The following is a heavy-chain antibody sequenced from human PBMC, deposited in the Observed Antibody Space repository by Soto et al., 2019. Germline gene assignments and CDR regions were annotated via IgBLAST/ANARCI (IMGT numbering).Heavy chain of an antibody. Sequence: SETLSLTCTVSGGSISSGGYYWSWIRQHPGKGLEWIGYIYYSGSTYYNPSLKSRVTISVDTSKNQFSLKLSSVTAADTAVYYCARLRFGELSSSSEYFQHWGQGTLVTVSS. J-gene: IGHJ1*01. CDR2: IYYSGST. CDR3: ARLRFGELSSSSEYFQH. V-gene: IGHV4-31*03. D-gene: IGHD3-10*01. CDR1: GGSISSGGYY.